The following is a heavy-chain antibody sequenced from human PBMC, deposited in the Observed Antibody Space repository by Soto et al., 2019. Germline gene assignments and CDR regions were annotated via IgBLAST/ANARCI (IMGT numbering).Heavy chain of an antibody. CDR3: AGEPKGGAYDMDV. V-gene: IGHV3-33*01. Sequence: QVQLVESGGGVVQPGTSLRLSCAASRLTFSTYDMHWVRQAPGKGLEWVALIWSDASREFYADSVKGRFSISGDNSKNTLFLQMNGLRAEDTAVYYCAGEPKGGAYDMDVWGQGTTVTVSS. D-gene: IGHD3-16*01. CDR1: RLTFSTYD. CDR2: IWSDASRE. J-gene: IGHJ6*02.